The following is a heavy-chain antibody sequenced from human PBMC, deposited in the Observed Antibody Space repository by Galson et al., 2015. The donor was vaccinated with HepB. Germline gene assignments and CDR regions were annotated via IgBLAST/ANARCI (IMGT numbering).Heavy chain of an antibody. J-gene: IGHJ3*02. V-gene: IGHV1-18*01. CDR3: ARDFFCTTTTCDDAFDN. CDR1: GYTFTSYG. D-gene: IGHD1-26*01. Sequence: SVKVSCKASGYTFTSYGISWVRQAPGQGLEWLGWVGAYDANAYYANHAKAHYAQSLQGRITMTTDTSTTTAYMELRSLTSDDTAVYFCARDFFCTTTTCDDAFDNWGQGTMVIVSS. CDR2: VGAYDANAYYANHAKA.